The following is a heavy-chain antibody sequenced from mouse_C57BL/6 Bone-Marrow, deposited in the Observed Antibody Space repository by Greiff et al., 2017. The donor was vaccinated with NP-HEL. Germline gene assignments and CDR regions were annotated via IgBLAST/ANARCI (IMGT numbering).Heavy chain of an antibody. D-gene: IGHD1-1*01. Sequence: QVQLQQPGAVLVKPGASVKLSCKASGYTFTSYWMHWVKQRPGRGLEWIGGIDPDSGGTKYNEKFKSKATLTVDKPSSTTYMQLSSLTSEDSAVYYCAGLLRSWFAYWGQGTLVTVSA. CDR2: IDPDSGGT. J-gene: IGHJ3*01. CDR3: AGLLRSWFAY. V-gene: IGHV1-72*01. CDR1: GYTFTSYW.